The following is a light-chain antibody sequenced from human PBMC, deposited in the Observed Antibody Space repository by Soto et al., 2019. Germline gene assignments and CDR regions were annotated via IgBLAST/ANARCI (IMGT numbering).Light chain of an antibody. V-gene: IGLV1-51*02. CDR2: ENN. Sequence: QSVLTQPPSVSAAPGQKVTLSCSGSSSNIGNNYVSWYQQLPGTAPKLLIYENNKRPSGIPDRFSGSKSGTSATLGITGLQTGDEADYYCGTWDSSLSAGVFGTGTKVTV. CDR1: SSNIGNNY. CDR3: GTWDSSLSAGV. J-gene: IGLJ1*01.